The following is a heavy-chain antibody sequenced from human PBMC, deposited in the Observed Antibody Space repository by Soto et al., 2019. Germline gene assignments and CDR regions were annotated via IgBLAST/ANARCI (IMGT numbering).Heavy chain of an antibody. Sequence: EVQLVESGGGVVRPGGSLRLSCAASGFTFDDYGMSWGRQAPGKGLEWDSGTNWNGGSTGYADSVKGRFTISRDNAKNSLYLQMNSLRAEDTALYYCARSSFFFGGWFDPWGQGTLVTVSS. CDR3: ARSSFFFGGWFDP. V-gene: IGHV3-20*04. CDR1: GFTFDDYG. CDR2: TNWNGGST. J-gene: IGHJ5*02. D-gene: IGHD3-3*01.